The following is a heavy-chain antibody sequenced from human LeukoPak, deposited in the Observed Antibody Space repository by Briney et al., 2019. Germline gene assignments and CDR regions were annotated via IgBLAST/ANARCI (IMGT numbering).Heavy chain of an antibody. CDR2: ISSSSSYI. Sequence: PGGSLRLSCAASGLTFSSYSMNWVRQAPGKGMEWVSSISSSSSYIYYADSVKGRFTISRDNAKNSLYLQMNSLRAEDTAVYYCARDDQWLLIDYWGQGTLVTVSS. D-gene: IGHD6-19*01. J-gene: IGHJ4*02. V-gene: IGHV3-21*01. CDR1: GLTFSSYS. CDR3: ARDDQWLLIDY.